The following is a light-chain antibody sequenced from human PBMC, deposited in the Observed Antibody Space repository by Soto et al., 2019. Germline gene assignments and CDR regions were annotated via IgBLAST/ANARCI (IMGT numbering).Light chain of an antibody. J-gene: IGLJ3*02. CDR3: SSYAGMNNLV. Sequence: QSVLTQPPSASGSPGQSVTISCTGTSSDVGGAYYVSWYQQHPGKAPKLIIYEVSKPPSGVPDRFSGSKSGNTASLPVSGLQSEDEADYYCSSYAGMNNLVFGGGTKLTVL. CDR1: SSDVGGAYY. V-gene: IGLV2-8*01. CDR2: EVS.